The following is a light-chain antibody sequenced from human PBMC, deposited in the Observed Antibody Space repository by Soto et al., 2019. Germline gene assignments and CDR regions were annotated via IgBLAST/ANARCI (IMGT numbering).Light chain of an antibody. J-gene: IGKJ4*01. CDR3: QQRRKWPLT. Sequence: EIMLTQSPVTLSLSPGERATLSCRASQSVSSDLAWYQQKPGQAPRLLIYDASNRATGIPARFSGSGSGTDFTLTISSLEPEDLAVYFCQQRRKWPLTFGGGTKVEIK. CDR2: DAS. CDR1: QSVSSD. V-gene: IGKV3-11*01.